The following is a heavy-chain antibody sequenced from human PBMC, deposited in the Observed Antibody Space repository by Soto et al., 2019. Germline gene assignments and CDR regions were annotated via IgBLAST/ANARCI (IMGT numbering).Heavy chain of an antibody. CDR2: INPGDSDT. CDR1: GFSFSKYK. D-gene: IGHD2-2*01. J-gene: IGHJ6*02. CDR3: ARYCSSTSCYALASDYYYYGMDV. Sequence: PGESLKISCEGSGFSFSKYKIGWVRQMPGKGLEWMGIINPGDSDTRYSPSFQGQVTISADKSISTAYLQWSSLKASDTAMYYCARYCSSTSCYALASDYYYYGMDVWGQGTTVTVSS. V-gene: IGHV5-51*01.